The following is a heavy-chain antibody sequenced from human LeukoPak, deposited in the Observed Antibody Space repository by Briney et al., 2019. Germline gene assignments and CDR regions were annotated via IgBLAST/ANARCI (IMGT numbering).Heavy chain of an antibody. J-gene: IGHJ6*04. D-gene: IGHD3-10*02. CDR1: GFTFSKNC. CDR3: AELGITMIGGV. CDR2: ISTSGSYI. Sequence: NAGGSLRLSCAASGFTFSKNCMNWVRQAPGKGLEWVSSISTSGSYIYYADSVKGRFTISRDNAKNSLYLQMNSLRAEDTAVYYCAELGITMIGGVWGKGTTVTISS. V-gene: IGHV3-21*01.